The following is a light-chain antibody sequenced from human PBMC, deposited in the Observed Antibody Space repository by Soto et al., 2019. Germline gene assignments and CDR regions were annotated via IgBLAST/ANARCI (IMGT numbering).Light chain of an antibody. CDR3: SSYGGTNNLF. CDR2: EVN. V-gene: IGLV2-8*01. CDR1: SSDVGGYNY. J-gene: IGLJ2*01. Sequence: QSVLTQPPSASGSPGQSVTISCTGASSDVGGYNYVSWYQQHPGKAPKLMIYEVNKRPSGVPDRFSASKFGNTASLTVSGLQGDDEADYYCSSYGGTNNLFFGGGTQLTVL.